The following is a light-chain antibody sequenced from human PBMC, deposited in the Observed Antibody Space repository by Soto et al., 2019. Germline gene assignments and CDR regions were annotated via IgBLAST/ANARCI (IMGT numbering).Light chain of an antibody. CDR3: QQSYSTPWT. J-gene: IGKJ1*01. CDR2: AAS. V-gene: IGKV1-39*01. CDR1: QSITNR. Sequence: DIQMTQSPSSLSASVGDRVTITCRASQSITNRLAWYQLKPGKAPKLLIYAASSLQSGVPSRFSGSGSGTDFTLTISSLQPEDFATYYCQQSYSTPWTFGQGTKVDIK.